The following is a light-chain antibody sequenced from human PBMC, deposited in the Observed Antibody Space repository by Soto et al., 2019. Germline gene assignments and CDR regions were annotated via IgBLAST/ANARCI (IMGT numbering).Light chain of an antibody. CDR1: QSVSRSY. Sequence: EIVLTQSPGTLSLSPVERATLSCRASQSVSRSYLAWYQQKPGQAPRLLIYGASSRATGIPDRFSGRGSGRDFTLNISTLEHEDFAAYYCQHYGSSPLTFGGGTKVEIK. J-gene: IGKJ4*01. CDR3: QHYGSSPLT. CDR2: GAS. V-gene: IGKV3-20*01.